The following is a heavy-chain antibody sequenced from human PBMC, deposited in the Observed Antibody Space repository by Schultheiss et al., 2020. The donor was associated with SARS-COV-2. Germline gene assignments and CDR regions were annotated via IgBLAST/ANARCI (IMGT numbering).Heavy chain of an antibody. CDR1: GGTFSSYA. J-gene: IGHJ6*02. CDR3: ARVGCSSTSCLVYYGMDV. CDR2: INPNSVGT. Sequence: ASVKVSCKASGGTFSSYAISWVRQAPGQGLEWMGGINPNSVGTNSAPKFQGRVTMTRDTSTSTVYMELSSLRSEDTAVYYCARVGCSSTSCLVYYGMDVWGQGTTVTVSS. V-gene: IGHV1-2*02. D-gene: IGHD2-2*01.